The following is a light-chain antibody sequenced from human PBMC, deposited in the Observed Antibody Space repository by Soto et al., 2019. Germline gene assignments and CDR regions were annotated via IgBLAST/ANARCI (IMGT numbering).Light chain of an antibody. CDR2: GAS. J-gene: IGKJ4*01. Sequence: EIVLTQSPGTLSLSPGERATLSCRASQSVGSRFLAWYQQNPGQAPRLLIYGASNRATGIPDRFSGSGSGTDFTLTISRLEPEDFAVYYCQQSGTSPPVAFGGGTKVDIK. V-gene: IGKV3-20*01. CDR1: QSVGSRF. CDR3: QQSGTSPPVA.